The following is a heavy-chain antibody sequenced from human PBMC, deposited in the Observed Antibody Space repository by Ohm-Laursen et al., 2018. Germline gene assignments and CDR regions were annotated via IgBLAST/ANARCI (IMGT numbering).Heavy chain of an antibody. CDR1: GITFSSYA. CDR3: ARTFRDYYYYGMDV. CDR2: IYSGGST. Sequence: SPRLSCAASGITFSSYAMNWVRQAPGKGLEWVSFIYSGGSTYYADSVKGRFTISRDNAKNSLYLQMNSLRAEDTAVYYCARTFRDYYYYGMDVWGQGTTVTVSS. J-gene: IGHJ6*02. V-gene: IGHV3-66*02. D-gene: IGHD3-10*01.